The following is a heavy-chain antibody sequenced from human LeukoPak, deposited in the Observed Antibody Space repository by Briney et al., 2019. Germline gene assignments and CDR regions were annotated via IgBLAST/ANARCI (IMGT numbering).Heavy chain of an antibody. CDR3: AVIMVRGANQDY. J-gene: IGHJ4*02. CDR1: GYTFTGYY. Sequence: ASVKVSCKASGYTFTGYYMHWVRQAPGQGLEWMGWINPNSGGTNYAQKFQGRVTMTRDTSISTAYMELSRLRSDDTAVYYCAVIMVRGANQDYWGQGTLVTVSS. CDR2: INPNSGGT. D-gene: IGHD3-10*01. V-gene: IGHV1-2*02.